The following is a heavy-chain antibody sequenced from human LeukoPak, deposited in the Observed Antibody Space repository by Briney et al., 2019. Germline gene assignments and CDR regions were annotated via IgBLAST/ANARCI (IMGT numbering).Heavy chain of an antibody. Sequence: ASVKVSCKASGYTFRNYGISWVRQAPGQGLEWMRWISAYKGNTHYAQKLQGRVTMTTDTSTSTAYMELRSLRFDDTAVYYCARGESSSSTHYYYYYMDVRGKGTTVTVS. CDR2: ISAYKGNT. V-gene: IGHV1-18*01. CDR1: GYTFRNYG. CDR3: ARGESSSSTHYYYYYMDV. J-gene: IGHJ6*03. D-gene: IGHD6-6*01.